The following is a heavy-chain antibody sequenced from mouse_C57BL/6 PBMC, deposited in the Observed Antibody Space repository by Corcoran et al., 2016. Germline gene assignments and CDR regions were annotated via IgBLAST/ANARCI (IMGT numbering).Heavy chain of an antibody. CDR3: ARTPIYYDYDDYAMDY. CDR1: GYTFTDYN. J-gene: IGHJ4*01. D-gene: IGHD2-4*01. V-gene: IGHV1-18*01. Sequence: EVQLQQSGPELVKPGASVKIPCKASGYTFTDYNMDWVKQSHGKSLEWIGDINPNNGGTIYNQKFKGKATLTVDKSSSTAYMELRSLTSEDTAVYYCARTPIYYDYDDYAMDYWGQGTSVTVSS. CDR2: INPNNGGT.